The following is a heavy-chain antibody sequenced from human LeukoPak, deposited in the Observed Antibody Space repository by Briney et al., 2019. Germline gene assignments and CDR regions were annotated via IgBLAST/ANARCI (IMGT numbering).Heavy chain of an antibody. D-gene: IGHD5-18*01. CDR3: ARERYSYGYVAYYYMDV. CDR2: IYYSGST. J-gene: IGHJ6*03. CDR1: GGSISSHY. Sequence: SETLSLTCTVSGGSISSHYWSWIRQPPGKGLEWIGYIYYSGSTNYNPSLKGRVTISVDTSKNQFSLKLSSVTAADTAVYYCARERYSYGYVAYYYMDVWGKGTTVTVSS. V-gene: IGHV4-59*11.